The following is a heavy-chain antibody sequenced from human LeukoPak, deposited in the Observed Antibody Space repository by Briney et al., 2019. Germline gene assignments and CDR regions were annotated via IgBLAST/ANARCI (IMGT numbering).Heavy chain of an antibody. CDR1: GGTFSSYA. CDR3: ARVGDSSGYADY. CDR2: MNPNSGNT. D-gene: IGHD3-22*01. Sequence: GSSVKVSCKASGGTFSSYAISWVRQATGQGLEWMGWMNPNSGNTGYAQKFQGRVTMTRNTSISTAYMELSSLRSEDTAVYYCARVGDSSGYADYWGQGTLVTVSS. V-gene: IGHV1-8*02. J-gene: IGHJ4*02.